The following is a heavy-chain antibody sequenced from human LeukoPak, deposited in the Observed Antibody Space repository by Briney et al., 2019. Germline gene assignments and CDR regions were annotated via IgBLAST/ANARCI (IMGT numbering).Heavy chain of an antibody. CDR2: IYSGGST. J-gene: IGHJ5*02. CDR1: GFTFSRYW. CDR3: ARAYCGGDCPDWFDP. V-gene: IGHV3-53*01. Sequence: GGSLRLSCVASGFTFSRYWMHWVRQAPGKGLVWVSVIYSGGSTYYADSVKGRFTISRDNSKNTLYLQMNSLRAEDTAVYYCARAYCGGDCPDWFDPWGQGTLVTVSS. D-gene: IGHD2-21*02.